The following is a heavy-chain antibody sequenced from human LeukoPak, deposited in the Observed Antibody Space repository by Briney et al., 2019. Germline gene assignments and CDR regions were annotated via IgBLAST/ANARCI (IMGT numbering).Heavy chain of an antibody. CDR2: IYHSGST. CDR1: GGSISSSNW. J-gene: IGHJ5*02. D-gene: IGHD3-3*01. CDR3: ARDPHDFWSGYYMRGLDP. V-gene: IGHV4-4*02. Sequence: SETLSLTCAVSGGSISSSNWWSWVRQPPGKGLEWIGEIYHSGSTNYNPSLKSRVTISVDKSKNQFSLKLSSVTAADTAVYYCARDPHDFWSGYYMRGLDPWGQGTLVTVSS.